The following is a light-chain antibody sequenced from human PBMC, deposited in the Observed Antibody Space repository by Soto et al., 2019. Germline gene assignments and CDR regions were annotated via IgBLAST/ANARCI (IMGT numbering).Light chain of an antibody. Sequence: QSVLIQPPSASATPGQRVTIPCSGGSSNIGSNTVNLYQKFPGTAHKLLINRNIDRPSGVPDRFSGSKSGTSASLAISGLQSEDEADYYCSTWDDSLDGPVFGGGTQVTVL. V-gene: IGLV1-44*01. CDR1: SSNIGSNT. J-gene: IGLJ3*02. CDR3: STWDDSLDGPV. CDR2: RNI.